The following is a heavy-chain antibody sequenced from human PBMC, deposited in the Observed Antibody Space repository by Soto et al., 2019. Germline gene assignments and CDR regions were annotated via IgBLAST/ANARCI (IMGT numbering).Heavy chain of an antibody. D-gene: IGHD3-16*01. Sequence: QVQLVQSGAEVKKPGASVKVSCKAFGYTFTTYGINWVRQAPGQGLEWMGWVSPYNGDTTYAQKVQGRVTISRDNSKNTLYLQMNSLRAEDTAVYYCARAGGDYYYYGMDVWGQGTTVTVSS. CDR3: ARAGGDYYYYGMDV. V-gene: IGHV1-18*04. J-gene: IGHJ6*02. CDR1: GYTFTTYG. CDR2: VSPYNGDT.